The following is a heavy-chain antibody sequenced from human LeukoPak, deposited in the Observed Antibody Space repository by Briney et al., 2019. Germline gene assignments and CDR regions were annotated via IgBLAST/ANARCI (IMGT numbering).Heavy chain of an antibody. CDR3: TRGPGGY. CDR1: GYTFTGYF. D-gene: IGHD1-14*01. CDR2: INPNSGGT. J-gene: IGHJ4*02. V-gene: IGHV1-2*04. Sequence: GASVKVSCKASGYTFTGYFMHWVRQAPGQGLEWLGWINPNSGGTNYAQNFQGWVTLTRDTSISTAYMELSSLRSEDTAVYYCTRGPGGYWGQGTLVTVSS.